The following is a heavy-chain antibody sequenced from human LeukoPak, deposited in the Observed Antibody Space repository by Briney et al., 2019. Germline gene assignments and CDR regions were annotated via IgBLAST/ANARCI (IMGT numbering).Heavy chain of an antibody. V-gene: IGHV3-30-3*01. CDR2: ISYDGSNK. J-gene: IGHJ6*02. CDR3: AKEYSSGWVPYYYYGMDV. CDR1: GFTFSTYA. D-gene: IGHD6-19*01. Sequence: GRSLRLSCAASGFTFSTYAMHCVRQAPGKGLEWVAVISYDGSNKYYADSVKGRFTISRDNSKNTLYLQMNSLRAEDTAVYYCAKEYSSGWVPYYYYGMDVWGQGTTVTVSS.